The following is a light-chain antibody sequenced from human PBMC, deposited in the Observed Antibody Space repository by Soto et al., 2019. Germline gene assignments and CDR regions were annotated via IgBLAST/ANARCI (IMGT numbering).Light chain of an antibody. CDR2: DAS. V-gene: IGKV3-11*01. CDR3: QQRSNWPPSWT. CDR1: QSVGSY. J-gene: IGKJ1*01. Sequence: EVVLTQSPATLSLSPGERATLSCRASQSVGSYLAWYQHKPGQPPRLLIYDASNRATGIPARFSGSGSGTDFPLTISSPEPEDFAVYYCQQRSNWPPSWTFGQGTKVELK.